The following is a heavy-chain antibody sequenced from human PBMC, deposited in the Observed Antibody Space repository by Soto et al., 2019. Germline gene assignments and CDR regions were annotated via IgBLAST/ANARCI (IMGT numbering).Heavy chain of an antibody. Sequence: GXSGEVSFKASRGTFSSYAISWVRQAPGQGLEWMGGIIPIFGTATYAQKFQGRVTITADESTSTAYMELSSLRSEDTAVYYCARDYYDSSGYYYGMDVWGQGTTVTVSS. V-gene: IGHV1-69*13. CDR3: ARDYYDSSGYYYGMDV. CDR2: IIPIFGTA. D-gene: IGHD3-22*01. J-gene: IGHJ6*02. CDR1: RGTFSSYA.